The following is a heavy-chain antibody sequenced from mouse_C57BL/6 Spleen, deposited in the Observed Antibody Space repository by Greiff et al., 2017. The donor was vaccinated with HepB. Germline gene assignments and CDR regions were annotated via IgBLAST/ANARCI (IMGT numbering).Heavy chain of an antibody. CDR1: GFTFSSYG. D-gene: IGHD3-2*02. CDR2: ISSGGSYT. CDR3: AREAQVPYAMDY. V-gene: IGHV5-6*01. Sequence: EVKLMDSGGDLVKPGGSLKLSCAASGFTFSSYGMSWVRQTPDKRLEWVATISSGGSYTYYPDSVKGRFTISRDNAKNTLYLQMSSLKSEDTAMYYCAREAQVPYAMDYWGQGTSVTVSS. J-gene: IGHJ4*01.